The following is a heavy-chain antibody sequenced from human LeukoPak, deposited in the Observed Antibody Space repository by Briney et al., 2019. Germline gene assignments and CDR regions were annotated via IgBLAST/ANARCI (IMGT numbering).Heavy chain of an antibody. D-gene: IGHD3-9*01. Sequence: GGSLRLSCAASGFTFSSYAMHWVRQAPGKGLEWVAVISYDGSNKYYADSVKGRFTISRDNSKNTLYLQMNSLRAEDTAVYYCARVVVRYFDLADYWGQGTLVTVSS. J-gene: IGHJ4*02. V-gene: IGHV3-30-3*01. CDR3: ARVVVRYFDLADY. CDR2: ISYDGSNK. CDR1: GFTFSSYA.